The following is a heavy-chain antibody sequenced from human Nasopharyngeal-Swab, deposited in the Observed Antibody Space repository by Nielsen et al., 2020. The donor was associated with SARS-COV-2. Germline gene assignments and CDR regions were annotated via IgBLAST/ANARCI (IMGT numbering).Heavy chain of an antibody. D-gene: IGHD6-19*01. Sequence: GGSLRLSCAASGFTFSSYWMSWVRQAPGKGLEWVANIKQDGSEKYYVDSVKGRFTISRDNAKNSLYLQMTSLRAEDTAVYYCARDWSEYSSGWYSRYYYYGMDVWGQGTTVTVSS. V-gene: IGHV3-7*01. CDR1: GFTFSSYW. J-gene: IGHJ6*02. CDR2: IKQDGSEK. CDR3: ARDWSEYSSGWYSRYYYYGMDV.